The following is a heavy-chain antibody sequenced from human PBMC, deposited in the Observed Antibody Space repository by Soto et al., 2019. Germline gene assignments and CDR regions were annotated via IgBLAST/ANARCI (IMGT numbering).Heavy chain of an antibody. Sequence: SETLSLTCTVSGGSISSYFWSWIRQPPGKGLEWIGYIYYSGSTNYNPSLKSRVTISVDTSKNQFSLKLSSVTAADTAVYYCARTLYYFDYWGQGTLVTVSS. V-gene: IGHV4-59*01. J-gene: IGHJ4*02. CDR1: GGSISSYF. CDR2: IYYSGST. CDR3: ARTLYYFDY.